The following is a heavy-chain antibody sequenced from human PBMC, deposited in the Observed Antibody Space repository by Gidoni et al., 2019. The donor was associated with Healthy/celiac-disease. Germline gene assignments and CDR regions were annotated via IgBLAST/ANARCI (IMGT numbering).Heavy chain of an antibody. J-gene: IGHJ4*02. CDR1: GFTFSSYW. CDR2: IKQDGSEK. CDR3: ASWGITWQLGYKFDY. D-gene: IGHD3-16*01. Sequence: EVQLVESGGGLVQPGGSLRLSCAASGFTFSSYWMSWVRQAPGKGLEWGANIKQDGSEKYYVDSVKGRFTISRDNAKNSLYLQMNSLRAEDTAVYYCASWGITWQLGYKFDYWGQGTLVTVSS. V-gene: IGHV3-7*03.